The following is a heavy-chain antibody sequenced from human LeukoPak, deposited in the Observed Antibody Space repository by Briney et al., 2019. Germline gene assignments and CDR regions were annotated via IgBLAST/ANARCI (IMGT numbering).Heavy chain of an antibody. J-gene: IGHJ5*02. Sequence: SETLSLTCAVYGGSFSGYYWSWIRQTPGKGLEWIGEINHSGSTNYNPSLKSRVTISVDTSKNQFSLKLSSVTAADTAVYYCARRPGIAAAGSGGWFDPWGQGTLVTVSS. D-gene: IGHD6-13*01. CDR3: ARRPGIAAAGSGGWFDP. V-gene: IGHV4-34*01. CDR1: GGSFSGYY. CDR2: INHSGST.